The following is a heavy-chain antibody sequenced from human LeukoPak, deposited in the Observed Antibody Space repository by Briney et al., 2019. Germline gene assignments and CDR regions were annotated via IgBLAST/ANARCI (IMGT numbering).Heavy chain of an antibody. Sequence: GGSLRLSCAASGFTFSSYAMHWVRQAPGKGLEWVSSISGVGSTSYADSVKGRFTIPRDNSRSTLYLLMDSLRAEDTAVYYCARSGYYYDSSGSSSWGQGTLVTVSS. CDR3: ARSGYYYDSSGSSS. CDR2: ISGVGST. CDR1: GFTFSSYA. D-gene: IGHD3-22*01. V-gene: IGHV3-66*01. J-gene: IGHJ5*02.